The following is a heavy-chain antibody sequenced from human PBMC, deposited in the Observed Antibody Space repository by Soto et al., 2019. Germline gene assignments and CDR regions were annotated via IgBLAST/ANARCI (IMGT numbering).Heavy chain of an antibody. CDR1: GGSFSGYY. CDR2: INHSGST. V-gene: IGHV4-34*01. D-gene: IGHD6-13*01. J-gene: IGHJ6*03. CDR3: ARVDRVAAAWGGLVYYYYYMDV. Sequence: PSETLSLTCAVYGGSFSGYYWSWIRQPPGKGLEWIGEINHSGSTNYNPSLKSRVTISVDTSKNQFSLKLSSVTAADTAVYYCARVDRVAAAWGGLVYYYYYMDVWGKGTTVTVSS.